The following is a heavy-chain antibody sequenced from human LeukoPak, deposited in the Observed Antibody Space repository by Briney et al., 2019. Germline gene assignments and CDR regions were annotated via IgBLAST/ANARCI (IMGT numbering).Heavy chain of an antibody. CDR3: ARSTYYYDSSGYYDFDY. D-gene: IGHD3-22*01. CDR1: GGSISSYY. V-gene: IGHV4-59*01. J-gene: IGHJ4*02. CDR2: IYYSGST. Sequence: SETLSLTCTVSGGSISSYYWSWIRQPPGKGLEWIWYIYYSGSTNYNPSLKSRVTISVETSKNQFSLKLSSVTAADTAVYYCARSTYYYDSSGYYDFDYWGQGTLVTVSS.